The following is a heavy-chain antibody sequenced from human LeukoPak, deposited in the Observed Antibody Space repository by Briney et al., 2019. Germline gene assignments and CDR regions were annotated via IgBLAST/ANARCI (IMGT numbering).Heavy chain of an antibody. CDR1: GYTFTSYD. J-gene: IGHJ4*02. Sequence: GASVKVSCKASGYTFTSYDINWVRQATGQGLEWMGWMNPNSGNTGYAQKFQGRVTMTRSTSISTAYMELSSLRSEDTAVYYCARGGRGYSYGLLRVFDYWGQGTLVTVSS. CDR3: ARGGRGYSYGLLRVFDY. D-gene: IGHD5-18*01. V-gene: IGHV1-8*01. CDR2: MNPNSGNT.